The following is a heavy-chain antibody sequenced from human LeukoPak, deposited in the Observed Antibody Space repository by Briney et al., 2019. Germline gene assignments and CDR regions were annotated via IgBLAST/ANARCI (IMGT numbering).Heavy chain of an antibody. Sequence: SETLSLTCAVYGGSFSGYYWSWIRQPPGKGLEWIGEINHSGNTNYNPSLKSRVTISVDTSKKQFSLKLSSVTAADTAMYYCARGRPTDGYNYWGNHYFDYWGQGTLVTVSS. J-gene: IGHJ4*02. CDR1: GGSFSGYY. D-gene: IGHD5-24*01. CDR2: INHSGNT. CDR3: ARGRPTDGYNYWGNHYFDY. V-gene: IGHV4-34*01.